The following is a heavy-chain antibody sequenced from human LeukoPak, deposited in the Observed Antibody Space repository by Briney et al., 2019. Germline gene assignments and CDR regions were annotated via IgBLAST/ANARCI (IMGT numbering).Heavy chain of an antibody. D-gene: IGHD5-12*01. CDR2: IYDSGTT. CDR1: GDSTSSSTYY. V-gene: IGHV4-39*01. Sequence: SETLSLTCTVSGDSTSSSTYYWDWIRQVPGKGLEWIGNIYDSGTTHYNPSLKSRVTISGDTSKNQFSLKLNSVTAADTAIYYCATHRRSGSGGSENAFEIWGQGTMVTVFS. J-gene: IGHJ3*02. CDR3: ATHRRSGSGGSENAFEI.